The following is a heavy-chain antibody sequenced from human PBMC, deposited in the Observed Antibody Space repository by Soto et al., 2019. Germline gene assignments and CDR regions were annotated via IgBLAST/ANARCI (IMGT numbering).Heavy chain of an antibody. J-gene: IGHJ6*02. Sequence: EVQLLESGGGLVQPGGSLRLSCAASGFTFSSYAMSCVRQAPGKGLEWVSAISGSGGSTYYADSVEGRFTNTRDNSKNTLYLQMNSLSAEDTAVYYCAREGIVATDYYCGMDVWGQGTTVAVSS. V-gene: IGHV3-23*01. D-gene: IGHD5-12*01. CDR3: AREGIVATDYYCGMDV. CDR2: ISGSGGST. CDR1: GFTFSSYA.